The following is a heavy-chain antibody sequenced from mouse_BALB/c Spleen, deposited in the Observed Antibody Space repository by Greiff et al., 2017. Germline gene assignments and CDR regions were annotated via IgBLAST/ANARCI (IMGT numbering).Heavy chain of an antibody. V-gene: IGHV5-6-5*01. J-gene: IGHJ2*01. Sequence: EGQLMESGGGLVKPGGSLKLSCAASGFTFSSYAMSWVRQTPEKRLEWVASISSGGSTYYPYSVKGRFTISRDNARNILYLQMNSLRSEDTAMYYCAIVYDGSLGYWGQGTTLTVSS. D-gene: IGHD2-3*01. CDR3: AIVYDGSLGY. CDR1: GFTFSSYA. CDR2: ISSGGST.